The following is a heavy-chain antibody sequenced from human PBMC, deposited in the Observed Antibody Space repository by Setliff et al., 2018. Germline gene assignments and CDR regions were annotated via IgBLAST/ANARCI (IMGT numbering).Heavy chain of an antibody. CDR2: IYYSGST. V-gene: IGHV4-39*07. CDR3: ARSASDWAAAGEFDY. D-gene: IGHD6-13*01. CDR1: GGSISNSGYS. Sequence: SETLSLTCTVSGGSISNSGYSWGWIRQPPGKGLEWIGSIYYSGSTYYNPSLKSRVTISVDTSKNQFSLKLSSVTAADTAVYYCARSASDWAAAGEFDYWGQGTLVTVSS. J-gene: IGHJ4*02.